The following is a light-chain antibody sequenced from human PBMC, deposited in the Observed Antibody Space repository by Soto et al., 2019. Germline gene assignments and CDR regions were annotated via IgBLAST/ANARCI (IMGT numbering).Light chain of an antibody. J-gene: IGKJ1*01. CDR2: GVS. V-gene: IGKV3-15*01. CDR3: QQYNNWPPTWT. CDR1: QSVSSN. Sequence: EVVLTQSPVTLSVSPGERATLSCRASQSVSSNLAWYQQKPGQAPRLLIYGVSTRATDIPARFSGSGSGTEFTLTISSLQSEDFAVYYCQQYNNWPPTWTFGQGTKVDI.